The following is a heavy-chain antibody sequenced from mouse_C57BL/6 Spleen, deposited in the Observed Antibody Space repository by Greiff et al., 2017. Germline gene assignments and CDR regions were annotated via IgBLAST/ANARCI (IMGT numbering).Heavy chain of an antibody. CDR1: GFTFTSYG. CDR3: AREGDTTVVARGYFDV. D-gene: IGHD1-1*01. CDR2: IYPRSGNT. J-gene: IGHJ1*03. Sequence: QVQLQQSGAELARPGASVKLSCKASGFTFTSYGISWVKQRTGQGLEWIGEIYPRSGNTYYTAQFKGKATLTADTYYSTAYMELRSLTAEDSAVYFGAREGDTTVVARGYFDVWGTGTTVTVSS. V-gene: IGHV1-81*01.